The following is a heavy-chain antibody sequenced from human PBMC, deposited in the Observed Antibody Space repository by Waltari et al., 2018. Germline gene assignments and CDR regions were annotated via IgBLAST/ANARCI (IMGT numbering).Heavy chain of an antibody. CDR3: ARSDDIAVAGRR. V-gene: IGHV4-61*02. D-gene: IGHD6-19*01. CDR2: IYTSGST. J-gene: IGHJ4*02. CDR1: GGSISSGSYS. Sequence: QVQLQESGPGLVKPSQTLSLTCTVSGGSISSGSYSWSWIRQPAGKGLEWIGRIYTSGSTNYNPSLKSRVTISVDTSKNQFSLKLSSVTAADTAVYYCARSDDIAVAGRRWGQGTLVTVSS.